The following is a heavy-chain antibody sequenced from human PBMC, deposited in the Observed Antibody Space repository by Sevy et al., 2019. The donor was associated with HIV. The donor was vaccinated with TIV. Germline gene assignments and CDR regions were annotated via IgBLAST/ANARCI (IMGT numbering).Heavy chain of an antibody. Sequence: ASVKVSCKVSGYTLNELSMHWVRRAPGKGLEWMGGFDPEDGETIYAQKFQGRVTMTEDTSTDTAYMELSSLRSEDTAVYYCATGRWYRGVIISNLDGFDIWGQGTMVTVSS. D-gene: IGHD3-10*01. CDR3: ATGRWYRGVIISNLDGFDI. CDR2: FDPEDGET. V-gene: IGHV1-24*01. CDR1: GYTLNELS. J-gene: IGHJ3*02.